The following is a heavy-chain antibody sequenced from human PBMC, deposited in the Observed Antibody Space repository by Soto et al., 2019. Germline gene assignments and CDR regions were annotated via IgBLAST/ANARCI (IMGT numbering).Heavy chain of an antibody. Sequence: EVQLVESGGGLVQPGGSLRLSCVASGFTFDYYWRHWVRQAPGEGLMGVSRLQTDGSHPAYADSVKGRFTISRDNAKNTLYLQMNNLRAEDTAVYYCARGGDPDYWGQGTLVTVSS. J-gene: IGHJ4*02. CDR2: LQTDGSHP. CDR1: GFTFDYYW. CDR3: ARGGDPDY. V-gene: IGHV3-74*01. D-gene: IGHD2-21*02.